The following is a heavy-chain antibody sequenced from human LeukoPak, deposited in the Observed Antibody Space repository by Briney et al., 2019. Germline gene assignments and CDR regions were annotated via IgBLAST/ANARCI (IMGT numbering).Heavy chain of an antibody. D-gene: IGHD3-16*01. CDR2: IYYSGST. CDR1: GGSISSSSYY. V-gene: IGHV4-39*07. Sequence: SETLSLTCTVSGGSISSSSYYWGWIRQPPGKGLEWIGSIYYSGSTYYNPSLKSRVTISVDTSKNQFSLKLSSVTAADTAVYYCASNQGHYGYWGQGTLVTVSS. CDR3: ASNQGHYGY. J-gene: IGHJ4*02.